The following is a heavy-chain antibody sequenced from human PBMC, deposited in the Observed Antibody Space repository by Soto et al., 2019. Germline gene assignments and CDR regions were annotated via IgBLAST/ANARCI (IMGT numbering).Heavy chain of an antibody. CDR1: GFTVSSNY. CDR2: IYSGGST. V-gene: IGHV3-66*01. J-gene: IGHJ6*03. CDR3: ARVLGGYGSGSYYPYYYYYYMDV. Sequence: GGSLRLSCAASGFTVSSNYMSWVRQAPGKGLEWVSVIYSGGSTYYADSVKGRLTISRDNSKNTLYLQMNSLSAEDTAVYYCARVLGGYGSGSYYPYYYYYYMDVWGKGTTVTVSS. D-gene: IGHD3-10*01.